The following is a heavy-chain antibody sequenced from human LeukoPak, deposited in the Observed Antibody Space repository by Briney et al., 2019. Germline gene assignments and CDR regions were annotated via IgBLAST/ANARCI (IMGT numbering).Heavy chain of an antibody. Sequence: GGSLRLSCAASGFTFSNAWMSWVRQAPGKGLEWVGRIKSKTDGGTTDYAAPVKGSFNISRDDSKNTLYLQMSSLGVEDTGVYYCARAWVSGAPCPMELWGQGTLVTVSS. CDR2: IKSKTDGGTT. V-gene: IGHV3-15*01. CDR1: GFTFSNAW. J-gene: IGHJ4*02. CDR3: ARAWVSGAPCPMEL. D-gene: IGHD1-26*01.